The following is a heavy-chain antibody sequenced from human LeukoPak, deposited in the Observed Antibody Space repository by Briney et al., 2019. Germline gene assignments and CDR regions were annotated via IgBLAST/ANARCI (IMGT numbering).Heavy chain of an antibody. J-gene: IGHJ4*02. Sequence: GGSLRLSCAASGFTFSSYGMHWVRQAPGKGLEWVAVIWYDGSNKYYADSVKGRFTISRDNSKNTLYLQMNSLRAEDTAVYYCAREMGATTGYFDYWGQGTLVTVSS. CDR1: GFTFSSYG. D-gene: IGHD1-26*01. V-gene: IGHV3-33*01. CDR3: AREMGATTGYFDY. CDR2: IWYDGSNK.